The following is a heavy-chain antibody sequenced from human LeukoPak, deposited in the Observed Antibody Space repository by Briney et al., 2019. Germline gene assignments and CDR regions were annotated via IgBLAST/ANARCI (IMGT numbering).Heavy chain of an antibody. CDR3: ASSVPEGVMGYYYYMDV. V-gene: IGHV1-69*13. J-gene: IGHJ6*03. Sequence: ASVKVSCKASGGTFSSYAISWVRQAPGQGLEWMGGIIPIFGTANYAQKFQGRVTITADESTSTAYMELSSLRSEDTAVYYCASSVPEGVMGYYYYMDVWGKGTTVTISS. CDR1: GGTFSSYA. D-gene: IGHD3-16*01. CDR2: IIPIFGTA.